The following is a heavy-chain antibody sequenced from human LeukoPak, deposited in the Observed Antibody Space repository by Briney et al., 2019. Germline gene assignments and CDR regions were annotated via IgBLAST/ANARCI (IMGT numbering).Heavy chain of an antibody. D-gene: IGHD3-10*01. CDR2: INPNSGGT. Sequence: ASVKVSCKASGYTFTGYYMHWVRQAPRQGLEWMGWINPNSGGTNYAQKFQGRVTMTRDTSISTAYMELSRLRSEDTAVYYCATDSKGIMVRGVINYWGQGTLVTVSS. CDR1: GYTFTGYY. V-gene: IGHV1-2*02. CDR3: ATDSKGIMVRGVINY. J-gene: IGHJ4*02.